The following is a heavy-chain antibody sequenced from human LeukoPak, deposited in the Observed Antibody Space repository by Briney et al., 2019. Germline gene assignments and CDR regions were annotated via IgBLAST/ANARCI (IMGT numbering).Heavy chain of an antibody. Sequence: GGSLRLSCAASGFTFSSYSMNWVRQAPGKGLEWVSYISSSSSTIYYADSVKGRFTISRDNAKNSLYLQMNSLRAEDTAVYYCARSGYYDSSGYYYQPYYFDYWGQGTLVTVSS. CDR2: ISSSSSTI. CDR1: GFTFSSYS. D-gene: IGHD3-22*01. J-gene: IGHJ4*02. V-gene: IGHV3-48*04. CDR3: ARSGYYDSSGYYYQPYYFDY.